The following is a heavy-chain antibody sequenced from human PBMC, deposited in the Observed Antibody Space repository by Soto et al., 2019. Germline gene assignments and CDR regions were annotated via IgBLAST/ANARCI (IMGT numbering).Heavy chain of an antibody. CDR1: GFTFSSYA. Sequence: GGSLRLSCAASGFTFSSYAMSWVRQAPGKGLEWVSAISGSGGSTYYADSVKGRFTISRDNSKNTLYLQMNSLRAEDTAVYYCAKPMVRGVIIRSWFDPWGQGTLVTVSS. CDR2: ISGSGGST. V-gene: IGHV3-23*01. J-gene: IGHJ5*02. D-gene: IGHD3-10*01. CDR3: AKPMVRGVIIRSWFDP.